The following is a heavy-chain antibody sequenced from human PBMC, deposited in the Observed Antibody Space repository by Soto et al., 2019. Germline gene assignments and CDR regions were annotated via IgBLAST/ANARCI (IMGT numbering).Heavy chain of an antibody. J-gene: IGHJ4*02. Sequence: GASVKVSCKASGYTFTSYAMHWVRQAPGQRLEWMGWINAGNGNTKYSQKFQGRVTITRDTSASTAYMELSSLRSEDTAVYYCAREAAAGPYFDYWGQGTLVTVSS. CDR2: INAGNGNT. V-gene: IGHV1-3*01. D-gene: IGHD6-13*01. CDR1: GYTFTSYA. CDR3: AREAAAGPYFDY.